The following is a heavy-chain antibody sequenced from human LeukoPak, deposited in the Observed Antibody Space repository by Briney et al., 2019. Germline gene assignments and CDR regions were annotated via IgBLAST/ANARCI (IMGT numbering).Heavy chain of an antibody. J-gene: IGHJ2*01. Sequence: GGSLRLSCAPSGFTVSSNYMSWVRQAPGKGLEWVSVIYSGGSTYYADSVKGRFTISRDNSKNTLYLQMNSLRAEDTAVYYCARLGDDGDGGYDYLWYFDLWGRGTLVTVSS. V-gene: IGHV3-53*01. CDR3: ARLGDDGDGGYDYLWYFDL. CDR2: IYSGGST. D-gene: IGHD5-12*01. CDR1: GFTVSSNY.